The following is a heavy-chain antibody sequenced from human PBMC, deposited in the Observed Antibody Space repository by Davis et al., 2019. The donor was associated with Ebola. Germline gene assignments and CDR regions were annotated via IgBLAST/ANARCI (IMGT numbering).Heavy chain of an antibody. D-gene: IGHD6-13*01. CDR2: INPNSGGT. CDR3: ARDKALVGRGYGMDV. CDR1: GYTFTGYY. J-gene: IGHJ6*02. Sequence: ASVKVSCKASGYTFTGYYMHWVRQAPGQGLEWMGWINPNSGGTNYAQKFQGWVTMTRDTSISTAYMELSRLRSDDTAVYYCARDKALVGRGYGMDVWGQGTTVTVSS. V-gene: IGHV1-2*04.